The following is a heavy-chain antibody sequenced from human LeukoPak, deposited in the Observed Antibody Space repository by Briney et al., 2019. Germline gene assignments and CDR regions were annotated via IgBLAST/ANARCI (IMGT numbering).Heavy chain of an antibody. D-gene: IGHD2-2*01. Sequence: PGGSLRLSCAASGFTFSSYAMSWVRQAPGKGLEWVSAISGSGGSTYYAGSVKGRFTISRDNSKNTLYLQMNSLRAEDTAVYYCAKVRGEYCSSTSCYAFDIWGQGTMVTVSS. CDR2: ISGSGGST. V-gene: IGHV3-23*01. J-gene: IGHJ3*02. CDR1: GFTFSSYA. CDR3: AKVRGEYCSSTSCYAFDI.